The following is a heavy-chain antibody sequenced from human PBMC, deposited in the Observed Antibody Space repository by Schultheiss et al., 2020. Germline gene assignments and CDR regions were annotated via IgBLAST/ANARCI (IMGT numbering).Heavy chain of an antibody. CDR2: IYYSGST. V-gene: IGHV4-31*11. CDR3: ARHTIQGPRFDP. D-gene: IGHD3-10*01. CDR1: GGSISSGGYS. J-gene: IGHJ5*02. Sequence: SETLSLTCAVSGGSISSGGYSWSWIRQPPGKGLEWIGYIYYSGSTYYNPSLKGRVTISVDTSKNQFSLKLSSVTAADTAVYYCARHTIQGPRFDPWGQGTLVTVSS.